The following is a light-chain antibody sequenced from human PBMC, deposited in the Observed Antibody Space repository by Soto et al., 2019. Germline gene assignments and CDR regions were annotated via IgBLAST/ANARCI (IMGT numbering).Light chain of an antibody. CDR2: AAS. V-gene: IGKV1-27*01. J-gene: IGKJ3*01. Sequence: DIQMTQSPSSLSASVGDRVTITCRASQGISNYLAWYQQKPGKVPKLLIYAASTLQSGVPSRFSGSGSGTDFTITISSLQPEDVATYYCQKYNSALFGPGTKVDIK. CDR1: QGISNY. CDR3: QKYNSAL.